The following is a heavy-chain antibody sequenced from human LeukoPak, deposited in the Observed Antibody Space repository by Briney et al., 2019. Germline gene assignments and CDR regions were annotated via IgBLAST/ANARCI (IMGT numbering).Heavy chain of an antibody. Sequence: GGSLRLSCAASGFTFSSYWMHWVRQAPGKGLVWVSRINTDGSSTSYADSVKGRFTVSRDNAKNTLYLQMNSLRAEDTAVYYCARGPYNWKDADAFDIWGQGTMVTVSS. D-gene: IGHD1-20*01. J-gene: IGHJ3*02. CDR1: GFTFSSYW. CDR3: ARGPYNWKDADAFDI. CDR2: INTDGSST. V-gene: IGHV3-74*01.